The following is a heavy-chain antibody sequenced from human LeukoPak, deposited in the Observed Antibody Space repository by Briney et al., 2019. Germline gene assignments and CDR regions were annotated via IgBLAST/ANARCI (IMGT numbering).Heavy chain of an antibody. V-gene: IGHV1-2*02. CDR3: ARDLIEGATNF. J-gene: IGHJ4*02. CDR1: GFSFTFYY. Sequence: GASLKVSCKTSGFSFTFYYMHWMRQAPGEGLEWMGWINANTGDTRYAPKFQGRVTMTRDVSITTAYMELSGLRSDDTAIYYCARDLIEGATNFWGQGTLVTVSS. D-gene: IGHD1-26*01. CDR2: INANTGDT.